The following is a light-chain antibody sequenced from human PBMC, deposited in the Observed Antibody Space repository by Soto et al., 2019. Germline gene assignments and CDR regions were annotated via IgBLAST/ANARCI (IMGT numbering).Light chain of an antibody. V-gene: IGKV1-8*01. CDR1: QGISSY. CDR3: QHYYSDPLT. Sequence: AIRMTQSPSSFSSSTGYIGTITCRSSQGISSYLAWYQQKPGKAPKLLIYAASTLQSGVPSRFSGSGSGTDFTLTISCLQSEDFETYYCQHYYSDPLTFGGGTKVDIK. J-gene: IGKJ4*01. CDR2: AAS.